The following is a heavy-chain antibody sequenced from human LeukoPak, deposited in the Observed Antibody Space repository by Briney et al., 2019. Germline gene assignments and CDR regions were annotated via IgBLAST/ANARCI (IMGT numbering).Heavy chain of an antibody. J-gene: IGHJ6*03. CDR3: ARDGRYYYYMDV. V-gene: IGHV3-74*01. Sequence: GGSLRLSCAASGFTFSSYWMHWVRQAPGKGLVWVSRIDSDGSSTSYADSVKGRFTISRDNTKNTLYLQMNSLRAEDTAVYYCARDGRYYYYMDVWGKGTTVTVSS. CDR1: GFTFSSYW. CDR2: IDSDGSST.